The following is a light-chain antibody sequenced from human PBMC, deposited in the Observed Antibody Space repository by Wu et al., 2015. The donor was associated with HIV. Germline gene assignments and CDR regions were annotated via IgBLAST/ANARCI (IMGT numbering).Light chain of an antibody. CDR3: QQYNSYSSYS. J-gene: IGKJ2*03. Sequence: DIQMTQSLSTLSASVGDRVTITCRASQNIGTWLAWYQQKPGKAPKLLIYKASSLESGVPSRFSGSGSGTEFTLTISSLQPDDFATYYCQQYNSYSSYSFGQGTKLEIK. V-gene: IGKV1-5*03. CDR2: KAS. CDR1: QNIGTW.